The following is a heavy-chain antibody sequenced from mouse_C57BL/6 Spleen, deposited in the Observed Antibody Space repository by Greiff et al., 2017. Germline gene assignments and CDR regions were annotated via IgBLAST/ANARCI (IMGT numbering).Heavy chain of an antibody. Sequence: EVQGQQSGGGLAKPGGSVKLSCAASGFTFSSYAMSWVRQTPEKRLEWVATISDGGSYTYYPDNVKGRITISRDNAKNNLYLHMSHLKSEDTAMYYCAGDSTARYSFDYWGQGTTLTVSS. D-gene: IGHD3-1*01. J-gene: IGHJ2*01. V-gene: IGHV5-4*01. CDR1: GFTFSSYA. CDR2: ISDGGSYT. CDR3: AGDSTARYSFDY.